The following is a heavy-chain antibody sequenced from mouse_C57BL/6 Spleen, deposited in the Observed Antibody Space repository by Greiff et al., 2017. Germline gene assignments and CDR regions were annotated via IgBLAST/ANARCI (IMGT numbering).Heavy chain of an antibody. CDR2: IDPETGGT. CDR3: TRGESYYSNYVYFDY. J-gene: IGHJ2*01. CDR1: GYTFTDYE. Sequence: VQLQQSGAELVRPGASVTLSCKASGYTFTDYEMHWVKQTPVHGLEWIGAIDPETGGTAYNQKFKGKAILTADKSSSTAYMELRSLTSEDSAVYYCTRGESYYSNYVYFDYWGQGTTLTVSS. V-gene: IGHV1-15*01. D-gene: IGHD2-5*01.